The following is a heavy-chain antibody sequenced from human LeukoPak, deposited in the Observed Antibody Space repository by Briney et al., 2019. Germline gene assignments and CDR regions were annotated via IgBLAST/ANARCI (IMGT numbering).Heavy chain of an antibody. CDR2: RSGSSGST. CDR3: AKDVERSGYYLFDY. J-gene: IGHJ4*02. Sequence: GGSLRLSCAASGFTFSNYAMSWVRQAPGKGLEWVSARSGSSGSTWYADSVKGRFTISRDNSKNTLYLQMNSLGAEDTAVYYCAKDVERSGYYLFDYWGQGTLVTVSS. CDR1: GFTFSNYA. D-gene: IGHD3-22*01. V-gene: IGHV3-23*01.